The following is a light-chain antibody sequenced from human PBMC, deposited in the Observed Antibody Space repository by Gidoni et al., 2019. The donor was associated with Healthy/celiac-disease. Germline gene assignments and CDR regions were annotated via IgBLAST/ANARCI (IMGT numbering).Light chain of an antibody. CDR1: QSVLYSSNNKNY. CDR3: QQYYSTPRT. V-gene: IGKV4-1*01. Sequence: DIVMTQSPDSLAVSLGERATINCKSSQSVLYSSNNKNYLAWYQQKPGQLPKLLIYWASTRESGVPDRFSGSGSGTDFTLTISSLQAEDVAFYYCQQYYSTPRTFGQGTKVEIK. J-gene: IGKJ1*01. CDR2: WAS.